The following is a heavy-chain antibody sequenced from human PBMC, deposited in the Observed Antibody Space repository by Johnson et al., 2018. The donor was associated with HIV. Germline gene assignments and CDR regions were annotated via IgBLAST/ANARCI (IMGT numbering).Heavy chain of an antibody. CDR3: ARVVAFGWELNDAFDI. D-gene: IGHD1-26*01. J-gene: IGHJ3*02. CDR1: GFIFSNAW. V-gene: IGHV3-11*01. CDR2: ISSSGSTI. Sequence: VQLVESGGGVVQPGRSLRLSCAPSGFIFSNAWMSWVRQAPGRGLEWVSYISSSGSTIYYADSVKGRFTISRDNAKKHLYLQMNSLRGEDTALYYCARVVAFGWELNDAFDIWGQGTMVTVSS.